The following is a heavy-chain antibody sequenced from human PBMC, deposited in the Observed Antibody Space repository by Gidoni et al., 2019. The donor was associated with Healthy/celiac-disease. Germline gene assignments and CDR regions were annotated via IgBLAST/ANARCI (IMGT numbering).Heavy chain of an antibody. Sequence: QVQLVQSGAEVKKPGSSVKVSCKASGGTFSSYTSSWVRQAPGQGLEWMGRIIPILGIANYAQKFQGRVTITADKSTSTAYMELSSLRSEDTAVYYCASLDTAMPPGGWFDPWGQGTLVTVSS. CDR3: ASLDTAMPPGGWFDP. D-gene: IGHD5-18*01. CDR2: IIPILGIA. J-gene: IGHJ5*02. V-gene: IGHV1-69*02. CDR1: GGTFSSYT.